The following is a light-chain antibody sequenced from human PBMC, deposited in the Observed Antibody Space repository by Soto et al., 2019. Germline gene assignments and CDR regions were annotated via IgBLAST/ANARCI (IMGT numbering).Light chain of an antibody. J-gene: IGKJ4*01. CDR1: QDIRHY. CDR2: DAS. CDR3: QQYDGLPLT. V-gene: IGKV1-33*01. Sequence: IQMTQSPSSLSASVGDKVTITCQASQDIRHYLNWYQHKPGEAPKLLIYDASNLETGVPSRFSEGGSGTHFTLTISTLQPEDFSTYSCQQYDGLPLTFGGGTRVECK.